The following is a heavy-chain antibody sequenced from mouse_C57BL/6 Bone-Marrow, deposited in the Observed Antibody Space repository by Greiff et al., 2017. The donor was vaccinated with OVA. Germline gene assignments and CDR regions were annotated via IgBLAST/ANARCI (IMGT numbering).Heavy chain of an antibody. Sequence: EVKLQESGGGLVKPGGSLKLSCAASGFTFSSYAMSWVRQTPEKRLEWVATISDGGSYTYYPDNVKGRFTISRDNAKNNLYLQMSHLKSEDTAMYYCARYYKAYWGQGTLVTVSA. D-gene: IGHD2-12*01. CDR1: GFTFSSYA. CDR2: ISDGGSYT. CDR3: ARYYKAY. J-gene: IGHJ3*01. V-gene: IGHV5-4*03.